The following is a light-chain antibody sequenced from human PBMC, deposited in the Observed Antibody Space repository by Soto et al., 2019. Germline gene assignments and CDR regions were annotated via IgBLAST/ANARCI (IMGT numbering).Light chain of an antibody. V-gene: IGKV3-15*01. CDR2: DAS. J-gene: IGKJ2*01. Sequence: EIVMTQSPATLSVSLGERVTLSCRASQSVSNYLAWYQQKPGQAPRLLISDASTRATDIPDRFSGSGSGTDFTLTISSLQSTDLAVYYCLQYSTWPPLYTFGQGTKLEIK. CDR3: LQYSTWPPLYT. CDR1: QSVSNY.